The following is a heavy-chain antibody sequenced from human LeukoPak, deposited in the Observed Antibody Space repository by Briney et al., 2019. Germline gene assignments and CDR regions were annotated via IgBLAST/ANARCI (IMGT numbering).Heavy chain of an antibody. V-gene: IGHV4-39*01. CDR2: IYYSGST. D-gene: IGHD3-10*01. CDR1: GGSISSSSYY. Sequence: PSETLSLTCTVSGGSISSSSYYWGWIRPPPGKGLEWIGSIYYSGSTYYNPSLKSRVTISVDTSKNQFSLKLSSVTASDTAVYYCARQGWFGELLSPLDYWGQGTLVTVSS. J-gene: IGHJ4*02. CDR3: ARQGWFGELLSPLDY.